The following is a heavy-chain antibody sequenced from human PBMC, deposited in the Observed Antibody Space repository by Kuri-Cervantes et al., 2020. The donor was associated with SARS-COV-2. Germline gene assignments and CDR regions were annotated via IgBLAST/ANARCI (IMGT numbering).Heavy chain of an antibody. Sequence: GSLRLSCAVSGGSISSSNWWSWVRQPPGKGLEWIGEIYHSGSTNYNPSLKSRVTISVDKSKNQFSLKLSSVTAADTAVYYCARSYYYDSSGYDAFDIWGQGTMVTVSS. J-gene: IGHJ3*02. CDR1: GGSISSSNW. CDR2: IYHSGST. D-gene: IGHD3-22*01. CDR3: ARSYYYDSSGYDAFDI. V-gene: IGHV4-4*02.